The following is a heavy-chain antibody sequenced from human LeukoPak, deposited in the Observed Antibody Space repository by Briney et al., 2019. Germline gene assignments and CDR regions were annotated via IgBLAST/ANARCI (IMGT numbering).Heavy chain of an antibody. CDR2: ISGSGGST. CDR1: GFTFSSYA. V-gene: IGHV3-23*01. CDR3: AKDTKDYDFWSGYYNWFDP. D-gene: IGHD3-3*01. Sequence: PGGSLRLSCAASGFTFSSYAMSWVRQAPGKGLDWVSAISGSGGSTYYADSVKGRFTISRDNSKNTLYLQMNSLRAEDTAVYYCAKDTKDYDFWSGYYNWFDPWGQGTLVTVSS. J-gene: IGHJ5*02.